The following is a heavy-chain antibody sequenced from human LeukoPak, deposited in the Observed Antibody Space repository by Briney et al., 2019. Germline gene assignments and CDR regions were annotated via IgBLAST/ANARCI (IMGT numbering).Heavy chain of an antibody. J-gene: IGHJ4*02. Sequence: GESLKISCKASGYIFTNYWIGWVRQMPGKGLEWMGIIYPRDSDTRYSPSFQGQVTVSADKSISTAYLQWNTLEASDTAMYYCAGRQYSGYDFDFWGQGTLVTVSS. CDR1: GYIFTNYW. CDR2: IYPRDSDT. D-gene: IGHD5-12*01. V-gene: IGHV5-51*01. CDR3: AGRQYSGYDFDF.